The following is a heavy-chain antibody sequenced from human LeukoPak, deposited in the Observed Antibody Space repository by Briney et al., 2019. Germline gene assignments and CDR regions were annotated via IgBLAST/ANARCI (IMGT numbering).Heavy chain of an antibody. Sequence: GESLKISCKGSGYSFTSYWIGWVRQMPGKGLEWMGIIYPGDSDTRYSPSFQGQVTISADKSISTAYLQWSSLKASDTAMYYCARHGVRYTPINWFDPWGQGTLVTVSS. V-gene: IGHV5-51*01. D-gene: IGHD3-3*01. CDR1: GYSFTSYW. CDR3: ARHGVRYTPINWFDP. J-gene: IGHJ5*02. CDR2: IYPGDSDT.